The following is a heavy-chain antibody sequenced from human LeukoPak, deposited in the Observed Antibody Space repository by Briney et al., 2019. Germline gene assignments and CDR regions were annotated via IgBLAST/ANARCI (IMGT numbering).Heavy chain of an antibody. CDR2: IYYSGST. CDR3: ARAPTAIPFDY. D-gene: IGHD2-21*02. Sequence: SETLSLTCGVSGGSISGTNWWSWIRPPPGIGLEWIGYIYYSGSTNYNPSLKSRVTISVDTSKNQFSLKLCSVTAADTAVYYCARAPTAIPFDYWGQGTLVTVSS. J-gene: IGHJ4*02. CDR1: GGSISGTNW. V-gene: IGHV4-59*01.